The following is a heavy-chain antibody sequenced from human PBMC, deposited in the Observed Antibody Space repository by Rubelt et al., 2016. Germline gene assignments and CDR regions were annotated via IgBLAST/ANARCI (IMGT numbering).Heavy chain of an antibody. J-gene: IGHJ6*02. CDR2: ISYDGSNK. CDR1: SSYA. Sequence: SSYAMHWVRQAPGKGLEWVAVISYDGSNKYYADSVKGRFTISRDNSKNTLYLQMNSLRAEDTAVYYCARGYYYYYGMDVWGQGTTVTVS. CDR3: ARGYYYYYGMDV. V-gene: IGHV3-30*04.